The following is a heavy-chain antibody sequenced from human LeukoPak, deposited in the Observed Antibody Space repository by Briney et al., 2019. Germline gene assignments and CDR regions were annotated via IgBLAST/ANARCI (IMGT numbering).Heavy chain of an antibody. Sequence: VASVKLSCEASGYTFTSYYMHWVRQAPGQGLVWVRIINRDGGSTSYEEKFQGRVTMTRDTATNTVYMQLSSLRSEATAVHYCARERRETYYYDSRWGADAFNIWGQGTMVTVSS. D-gene: IGHD3-22*01. CDR3: ARERRETYYYDSRWGADAFNI. CDR1: GYTFTSYY. V-gene: IGHV1-46*01. J-gene: IGHJ3*02. CDR2: INRDGGST.